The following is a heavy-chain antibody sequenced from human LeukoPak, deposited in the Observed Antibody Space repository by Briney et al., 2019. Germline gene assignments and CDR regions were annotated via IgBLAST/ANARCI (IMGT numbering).Heavy chain of an antibody. CDR2: IYSGGRT. CDR3: ARAGPSSSWHQFDY. Sequence: GGSLRLSCAASGFTFSRNYMSWVRQAPGKGLEWVSVIYSGGRTYYADSVKGRFTISRDNSKNTLYIQMNRLRAEDTAVYYCARAGPSSSWHQFDYWGQGTLVTVSS. CDR1: GFTFSRNY. V-gene: IGHV3-66*01. D-gene: IGHD6-13*01. J-gene: IGHJ4*02.